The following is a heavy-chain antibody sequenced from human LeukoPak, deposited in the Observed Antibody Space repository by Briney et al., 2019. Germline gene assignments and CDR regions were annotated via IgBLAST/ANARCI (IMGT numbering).Heavy chain of an antibody. V-gene: IGHV4-39*07. Sequence: SETLSLTCTVSGGSISSSSYYWGWIRQPPGKGLEWIGSIYYSGSTYYNPSLKSRVTISVDTSKNQFSLKLSSVTAADTAVYYCASQTSGDDFWSGYYYESAPLGWFDPWGQGTLVTVSS. CDR2: IYYSGST. CDR3: ASQTSGDDFWSGYYYESAPLGWFDP. CDR1: GGSISSSSYY. J-gene: IGHJ5*02. D-gene: IGHD3-3*01.